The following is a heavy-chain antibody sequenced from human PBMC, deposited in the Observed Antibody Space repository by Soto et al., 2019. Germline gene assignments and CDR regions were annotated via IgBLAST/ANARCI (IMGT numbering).Heavy chain of an antibody. J-gene: IGHJ4*02. Sequence: GGSLRLSCAASGFTFSSYAMSWVRQAPGKGLEWGSAISGSGGSTYYADSVKGRFTISRDNSKNTLYLQMNSLGAEDTAVYYCAKDLYYDSSGYYNPPLDYWGQGTLVTVSS. CDR2: ISGSGGST. CDR3: AKDLYYDSSGYYNPPLDY. V-gene: IGHV3-23*01. CDR1: GFTFSSYA. D-gene: IGHD3-22*01.